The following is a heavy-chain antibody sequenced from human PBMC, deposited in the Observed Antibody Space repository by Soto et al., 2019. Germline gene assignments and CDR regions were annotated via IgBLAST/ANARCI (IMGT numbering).Heavy chain of an antibody. D-gene: IGHD4-4*01. CDR2: IYYSGST. J-gene: IGHJ5*02. Sequence: PSETLSLTCTVSGGSISSSSYYWGWIRQPPGKGLEWIGSIYYSGSTYYNPSLKGRVTISVDTSKNQFSLKLSSVTAADTAVYYCARPYSNYENWFDPWGQGTLVTVSS. V-gene: IGHV4-39*01. CDR1: GGSISSSSYY. CDR3: ARPYSNYENWFDP.